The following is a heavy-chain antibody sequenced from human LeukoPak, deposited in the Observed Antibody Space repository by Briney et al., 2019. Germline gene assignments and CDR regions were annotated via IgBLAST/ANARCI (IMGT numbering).Heavy chain of an antibody. Sequence: PGRSLRLSCAASGFTFSSYGMHWVRQAPGKGLEWVAVISYDGSNKYYADSVKGRFTISRDNSKNALYLQMNSLRAEDTAVYYCAPHSAPSGTGDYWGQGTLVTVSS. CDR1: GFTFSSYG. V-gene: IGHV3-30*03. CDR2: ISYDGSNK. CDR3: APHSAPSGTGDY. J-gene: IGHJ4*02. D-gene: IGHD1-1*01.